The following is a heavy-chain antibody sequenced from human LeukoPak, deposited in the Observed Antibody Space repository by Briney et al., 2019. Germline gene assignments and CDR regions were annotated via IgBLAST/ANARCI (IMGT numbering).Heavy chain of an antibody. CDR3: ARIPGYSYGYYAGGTIDY. D-gene: IGHD5-18*01. J-gene: IGHJ4*02. Sequence: GGSLRLSCAASGFSFSGSTMHWVRQAPGKGLEWVGHITSKRDNYATVYAASVEGRFTISRDNAKNSLYLQMNSLRAEDTAVYYCARIPGYSYGYYAGGTIDYWGQGTLVTVSS. V-gene: IGHV3-73*01. CDR1: GFSFSGST. CDR2: ITSKRDNYAT.